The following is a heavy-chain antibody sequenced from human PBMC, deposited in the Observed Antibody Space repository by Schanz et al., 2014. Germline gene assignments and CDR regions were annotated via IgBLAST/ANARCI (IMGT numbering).Heavy chain of an antibody. CDR1: GYTFTSYY. CDR2: INPSGGST. D-gene: IGHD6-13*01. V-gene: IGHV1-46*03. J-gene: IGHJ4*02. Sequence: QVQLVQSGAEVKKPGASVKVSCKASGYTFTSYYMHWVRQAPGQGLEWMGIINPSGGSTSYAQKFQCRVTMTRDTSTSTVYMELSSLRSEDTAVYYCARDGEAAAGCDYWGQGTLVTVSS. CDR3: ARDGEAAAGCDY.